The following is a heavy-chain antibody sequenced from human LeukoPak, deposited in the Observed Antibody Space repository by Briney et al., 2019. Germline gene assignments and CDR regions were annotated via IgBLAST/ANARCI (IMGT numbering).Heavy chain of an antibody. CDR3: ARASSAWHPDY. CDR2: IKQVVSEK. D-gene: IGHD6-19*01. V-gene: IGHV3-7*04. Sequence: GGSLRLSCAASGFTFNSYWMGWVRQAPGKGLEWVATIKQVVSEKFYADSVEGRFTISRANARNTLYLQMDSLRVEDTAVYYCARASSAWHPDYWGQGTLVTVSS. J-gene: IGHJ4*02. CDR1: GFTFNSYW.